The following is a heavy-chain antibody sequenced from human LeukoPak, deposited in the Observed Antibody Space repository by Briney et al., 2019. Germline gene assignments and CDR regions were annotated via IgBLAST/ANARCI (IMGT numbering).Heavy chain of an antibody. V-gene: IGHV3-23*01. J-gene: IGHJ4*02. CDR2: ISGNGGTT. Sequence: GGSLRLSCVASGFTFSTSAMSWVRQAPGKGLEWVSSISGNGGTTSYADSVKGRFTVSRDNSKNTQYLQMNSLRAEDAALYYCAKGHLTSTYLYFDCWGQGILVTVSS. D-gene: IGHD4-11*01. CDR1: GFTFSTSA. CDR3: AKGHLTSTYLYFDC.